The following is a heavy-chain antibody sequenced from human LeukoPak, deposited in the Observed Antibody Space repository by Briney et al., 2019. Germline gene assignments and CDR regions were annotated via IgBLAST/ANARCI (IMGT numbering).Heavy chain of an antibody. D-gene: IGHD3-22*01. Sequence: ASVKVSCKASGYTFTSYGISWVRQAPGQGLEWMGWISAYNGNTNYAQKLQGRVTMTTDTSTSTAYMELRSLRSDDTAVYYCARDLYCYDSSGYYFFDYWGQGTLVTVSS. J-gene: IGHJ4*02. CDR2: ISAYNGNT. CDR3: ARDLYCYDSSGYYFFDY. CDR1: GYTFTSYG. V-gene: IGHV1-18*01.